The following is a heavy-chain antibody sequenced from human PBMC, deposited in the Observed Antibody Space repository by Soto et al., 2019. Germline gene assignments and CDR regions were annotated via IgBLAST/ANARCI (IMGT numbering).Heavy chain of an antibody. CDR3: ELTTGY. D-gene: IGHD3-9*01. CDR2: VSPDSGNS. V-gene: IGHV1-8*01. Sequence: ASVKVSCKTSGYTFTDYDINWVRQATGQGLEWMGWVSPDSGNSGYAQQFQGRVTMTSDTSISTVYMELSNLRSEDTAMYYCELTTGYWGEGTMVTVSS. CDR1: GYTFTDYD. J-gene: IGHJ4*02.